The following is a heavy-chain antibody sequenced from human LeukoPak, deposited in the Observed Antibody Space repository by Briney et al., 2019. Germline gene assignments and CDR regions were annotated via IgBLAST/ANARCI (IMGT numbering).Heavy chain of an antibody. CDR3: ARYCSSTSCRGGLDP. CDR2: IYHSGST. D-gene: IGHD2-2*01. V-gene: IGHV4-30-2*01. Sequence: SETLSLTCAVSGGSISSGGYSWSWIRQPPGKGLEWIGDIYHSGSTYYNPSLKSRVTISVDRSKDQFSLKLSSVTAADTAVYYCARYCSSTSCRGGLDPWGQGTLVTVSS. CDR1: GGSISSGGYS. J-gene: IGHJ5*02.